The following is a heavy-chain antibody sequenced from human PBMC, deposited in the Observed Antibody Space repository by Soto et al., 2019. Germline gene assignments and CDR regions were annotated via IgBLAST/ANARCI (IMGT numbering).Heavy chain of an antibody. Sequence: PSETLSLTCAVYGGSFSGYYWSWIRQPPGKGLEWIGEINHSGSTNYNPSLKSRVTISVDTSKNQFSLKLSSVTAADTAMYYCARERAAGGWNGYYYYGMDVWGQGTTVTVSS. D-gene: IGHD1-1*01. V-gene: IGHV4-34*01. CDR3: ARERAAGGWNGYYYYGMDV. J-gene: IGHJ6*02. CDR2: INHSGST. CDR1: GGSFSGYY.